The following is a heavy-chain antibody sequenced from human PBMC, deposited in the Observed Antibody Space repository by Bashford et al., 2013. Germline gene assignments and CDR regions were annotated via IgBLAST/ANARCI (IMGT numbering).Heavy chain of an antibody. D-gene: IGHD3-16*01. Sequence: WVRQAPGQGLEWMGWISGYNGQTYYAQKFQGRVRMTTDTSANIGYMELRGLKSGDTAVYYCARTMLWGGPPTYYYGMDVWGQGTTVTVSS. CDR2: ISGYNGQT. J-gene: IGHJ6*02. CDR3: ARTMLWGGPPTYYYGMDV. V-gene: IGHV1-18*01.